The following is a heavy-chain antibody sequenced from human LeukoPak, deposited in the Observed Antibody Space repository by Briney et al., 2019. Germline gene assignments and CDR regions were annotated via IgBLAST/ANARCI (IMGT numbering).Heavy chain of an antibody. V-gene: IGHV3-30*02. CDR3: AKEIKDIVVVVAASPPYGMDV. D-gene: IGHD2-15*01. J-gene: IGHJ6*02. Sequence: GGSLRLSCAASGFTFSSYGMHWVRQAPGKGLEWVAFIRYDGSNKYYADSVKGRFTISRDNSKNTLYLQMNSLRAEDTAVYYCAKEIKDIVVVVAASPPYGMDVWGQGTTVTVSS. CDR2: IRYDGSNK. CDR1: GFTFSSYG.